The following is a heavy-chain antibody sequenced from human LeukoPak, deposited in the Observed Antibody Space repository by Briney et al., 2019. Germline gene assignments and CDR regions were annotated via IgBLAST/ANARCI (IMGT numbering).Heavy chain of an antibody. J-gene: IGHJ4*02. Sequence: GGGLRVSRAAGGFSFRTYGMHGVRQAPGKGREWVAVIWYDRINKCCADSVKGRFTISRNNSKNTLYLQMNSLTAEDTAVYYGARASGPFDYWGQGTLVTVSS. D-gene: IGHD1-14*01. V-gene: IGHV3-33*01. CDR2: IWYDRINK. CDR1: GFSFRTYG. CDR3: ARASGPFDY.